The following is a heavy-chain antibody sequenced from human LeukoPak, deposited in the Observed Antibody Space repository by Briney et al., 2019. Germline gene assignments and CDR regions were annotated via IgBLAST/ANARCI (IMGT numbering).Heavy chain of an antibody. Sequence: SETLSLTCTVSGGSISSYYWSWIRQPAGKGLGWIGRIYTSGSTNYNPSLKSRVTMSVDTSKNQFSLKLSSVTAADTAVYYCARSVSYYYDSSGFDYWGQGTLVTVSS. CDR1: GGSISSYY. V-gene: IGHV4-4*07. CDR2: IYTSGST. J-gene: IGHJ4*02. CDR3: ARSVSYYYDSSGFDY. D-gene: IGHD3-22*01.